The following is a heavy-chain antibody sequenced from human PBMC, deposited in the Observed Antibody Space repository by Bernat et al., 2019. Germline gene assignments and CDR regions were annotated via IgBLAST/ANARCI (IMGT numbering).Heavy chain of an antibody. V-gene: IGHV3-23*01. CDR3: AKGEPYYSGSGVLGGY. J-gene: IGHJ4*02. Sequence: EVQLLESGGGLVQPGGSLRLSCAASGFTVSSYAMSWVRQAPGKGLEWVSAISGSGGSTYYADSVKGRFTISRDNSKNTLYLQMNSLRAEDTAVYYCAKGEPYYSGSGVLGGYWGQGTLVTVSS. CDR1: GFTVSSYA. CDR2: ISGSGGST. D-gene: IGHD3-10*01.